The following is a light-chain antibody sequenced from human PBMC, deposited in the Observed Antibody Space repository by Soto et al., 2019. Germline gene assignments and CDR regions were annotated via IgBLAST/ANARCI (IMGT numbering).Light chain of an antibody. CDR2: EVS. CDR1: SSDVGGYNY. V-gene: IGLV2-14*01. CDR3: SSYTSSVSYV. J-gene: IGLJ1*01. Sequence: QSVLTQPASVSGSPGQSITISCTGTSSDVGGYNYVSWYQQLPGKAPKFIIYEVSNRPSGVSNRFSGSKSGNTASLTISGLQAEDEADYYCSSYTSSVSYVFGTGTKVTVL.